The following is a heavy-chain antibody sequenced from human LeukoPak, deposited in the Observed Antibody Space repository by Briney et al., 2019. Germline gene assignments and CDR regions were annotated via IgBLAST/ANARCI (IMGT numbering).Heavy chain of an antibody. J-gene: IGHJ4*02. CDR3: AREAPPPQLTYDY. Sequence: SETLSLTCAVYGGSFSGYYWSWIRQPPGKGLEWIGEINHSGSTNYNPSLKSRVTISVDTFKNQFSLKLSSVTAADTAVYYCAREAPPPQLTYDYWGQGTLVTVSS. D-gene: IGHD6-13*01. CDR1: GGSFSGYY. CDR2: INHSGST. V-gene: IGHV4-34*01.